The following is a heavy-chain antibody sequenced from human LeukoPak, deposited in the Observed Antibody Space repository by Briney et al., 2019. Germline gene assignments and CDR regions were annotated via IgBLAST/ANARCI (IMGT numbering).Heavy chain of an antibody. CDR2: LSTSGGAT. J-gene: IGHJ6*03. Sequence: GGSLRLSCSVAASGFSISHYAMNWVRQAPGKGLEWVSGLSTSGGATYYADSVKGRFTISRDNAKNSLYLQMNSLRAEDTAVYYCARETYSSSSYYYYYYYMDVWGKGTTVTVSS. V-gene: IGHV3-21*01. D-gene: IGHD6-6*01. CDR3: ARETYSSSSYYYYYYYMDV. CDR1: GFSISHYA.